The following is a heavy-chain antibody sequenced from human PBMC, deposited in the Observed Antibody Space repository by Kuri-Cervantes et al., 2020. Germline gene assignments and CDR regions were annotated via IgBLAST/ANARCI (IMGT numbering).Heavy chain of an antibody. D-gene: IGHD1-14*01. V-gene: IGHV4-38-2*01. CDR3: ASRRKVPTNAFDI. Sequence: SETLSLTCAVSGYSISSGYYWGWIRQPPGKGLEWIGSIYYSGSTYYNPSLKSRVTISIDTSKNQSSLKLTSVTVTDTAVYYCASRRKVPTNAFDIWGQGTLVTVSS. J-gene: IGHJ3*02. CDR2: IYYSGST. CDR1: GYSISSGYY.